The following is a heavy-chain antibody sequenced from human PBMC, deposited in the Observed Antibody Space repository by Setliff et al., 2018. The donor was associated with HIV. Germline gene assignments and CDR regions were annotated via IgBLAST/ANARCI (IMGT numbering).Heavy chain of an antibody. J-gene: IGHJ4*01. CDR2: ISPNNAGT. CDR1: AYSFTDYF. Sequence: ASVKVSCKASAYSFTDYFIHWVRQAPGQGLEWMGWISPNNAGTRIPRTFRGRVTMTRDTSISTVYMELSRLRSDDTAVYYFTRGDSSGYFEYWGHGTLVTVS. CDR3: TRGDSSGYFEY. D-gene: IGHD3-22*01. V-gene: IGHV1-2*02.